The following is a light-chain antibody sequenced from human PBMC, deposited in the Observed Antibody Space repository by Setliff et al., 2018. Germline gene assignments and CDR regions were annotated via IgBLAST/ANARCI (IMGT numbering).Light chain of an antibody. CDR2: NNN. J-gene: IGLJ2*01. CDR1: NSNIGAGYA. CDR3: QSFDSSLRGSV. Sequence: QSVLVQPPSVSGAPGQRVTISCTGSNSNIGAGYAVHWYQQLPGTAPKVLIYNNNNRPSGVPDRFSGSKSGTLTSLAITGLQAEDEADYYCQSFDSSLRGSVFGGGTKVTVL. V-gene: IGLV1-40*01.